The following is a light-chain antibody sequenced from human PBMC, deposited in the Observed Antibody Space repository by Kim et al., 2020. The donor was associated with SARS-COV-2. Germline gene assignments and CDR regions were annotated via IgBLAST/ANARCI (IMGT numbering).Light chain of an antibody. J-gene: IGLJ3*02. CDR3: HRKV. Sequence: NFMLTQPHSVSESPGKTVTISCTRSSGSIASNYVQWYQHRPGSSPTTVIYEDNQRPSGVPDRFSGSIDSSSNSASLTISGLKTEDEADYYCHRKVFGGGTQLTVL. CDR2: EDN. CDR1: SGSIASNY. V-gene: IGLV6-57*01.